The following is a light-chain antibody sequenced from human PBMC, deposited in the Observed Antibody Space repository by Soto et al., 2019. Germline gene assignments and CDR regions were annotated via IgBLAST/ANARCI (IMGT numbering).Light chain of an antibody. J-gene: IGKJ2*01. V-gene: IGKV1-5*01. Sequence: DIQMTQSPSTLSASVGHRVTITCRASQSISSWLAWYQQKPWKAPKLLIYDASRLESGVPSRFSGSGSGTEFTLTISSLQAHDFAGYYRQQYNSYSPGYTFGGGTKLEIK. CDR3: QQYNSYSPGYT. CDR2: DAS. CDR1: QSISSW.